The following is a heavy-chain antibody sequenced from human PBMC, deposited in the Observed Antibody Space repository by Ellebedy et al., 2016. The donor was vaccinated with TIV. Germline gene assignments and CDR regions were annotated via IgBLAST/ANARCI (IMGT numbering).Heavy chain of an antibody. Sequence: SLKISCAASGFTFDDYAMHWVRQAPGKGLEWVSGISWNSGSIGYADSVKGRFTISRDNSKNTLYLQMNSLRAEDTAVYYCARGDYDSSGYLFDYWGQGTLVTVSS. CDR3: ARGDYDSSGYLFDY. V-gene: IGHV3-9*01. CDR2: ISWNSGSI. D-gene: IGHD3-22*01. J-gene: IGHJ4*02. CDR1: GFTFDDYA.